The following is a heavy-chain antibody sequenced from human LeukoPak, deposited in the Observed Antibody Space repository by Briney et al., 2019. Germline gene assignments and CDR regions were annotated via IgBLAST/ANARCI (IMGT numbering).Heavy chain of an antibody. CDR3: ARDSSGSYNWFDP. D-gene: IGHD6-19*01. Sequence: GGSLRLSCAASGYSFISYAMHRVRQAPGKGLEWVAVISYDGSNEYYPDSVKGRFTISRDNSKNTLYLQMNSLRAEDTAVYCCARDSSGSYNWFDPWGQGTLVTVSS. V-gene: IGHV3-30*04. J-gene: IGHJ5*02. CDR2: ISYDGSNE. CDR1: GYSFISYA.